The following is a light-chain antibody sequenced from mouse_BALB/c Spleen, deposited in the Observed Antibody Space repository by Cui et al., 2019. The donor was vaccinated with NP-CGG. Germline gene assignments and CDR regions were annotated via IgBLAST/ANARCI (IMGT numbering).Light chain of an antibody. CDR1: TGAVTTSNY. Sequence: QAVVTQESALTTSPGETVTLTCRSNTGAVTTSNYANWVQEKPDHLFTGLIGGTNNRAPGVPARFSGSLIGDKAALTITGRQTEDEAIYFCALWYSNHWVFGGGTKLTVL. CDR2: GTN. J-gene: IGLJ1*01. CDR3: ALWYSNHWV. V-gene: IGLV1*01.